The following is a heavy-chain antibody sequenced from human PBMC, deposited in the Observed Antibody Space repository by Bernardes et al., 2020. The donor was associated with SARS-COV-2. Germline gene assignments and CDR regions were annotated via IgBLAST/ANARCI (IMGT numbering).Heavy chain of an antibody. CDR3: ARASITVVPGPLGLGPWGHKYKGMDV. D-gene: IGHD1-20*01. Sequence: QILSLTCAIPRDTVFSSGGSWHWIRQSPSRGLEWLGGTYYMSKWYTDYAVSAKSRITINPDTSKNQFSLHLHSVTPEDTAVYFWARASITVVPGPLGLGPWGHKYKGMDVWRQGTTVTVSS. J-gene: IGHJ6*02. V-gene: IGHV6-1*01. CDR1: RDTVFSSGGS. CDR2: TYYMSKWYT.